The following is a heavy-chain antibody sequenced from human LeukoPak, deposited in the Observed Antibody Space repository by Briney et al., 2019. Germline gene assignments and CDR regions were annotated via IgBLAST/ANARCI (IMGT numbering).Heavy chain of an antibody. CDR1: GFTFSSYS. Sequence: PGGSLRLSCAASGFTFSSYSMNWVRQAPGKGLEWVSSISSSSSYIYYADSVKGRFTISRDNAKNSLYLQMNSLRAEDTAVYYCARGITIFGVVIVAFDIWGQGTMVTVSS. V-gene: IGHV3-21*01. J-gene: IGHJ3*02. D-gene: IGHD3-3*01. CDR3: ARGITIFGVVIVAFDI. CDR2: ISSSSSYI.